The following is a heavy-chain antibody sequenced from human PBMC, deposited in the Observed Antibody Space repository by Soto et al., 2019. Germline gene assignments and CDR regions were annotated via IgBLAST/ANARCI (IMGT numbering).Heavy chain of an antibody. V-gene: IGHV4-39*01. CDR1: GDSISTNRYH. Sequence: PSETLSLTCTVSGDSISTNRYHWGWIRQPPGKGLEWIGSIYYSGSTSYNPSLKSRVTISIDTSENQFSLKLSSVTAADAAVYFCARISGLEPRKHNWFDPWGQGTLVTVSS. CDR3: ARISGLEPRKHNWFDP. CDR2: IYYSGST. D-gene: IGHD3-9*01. J-gene: IGHJ5*02.